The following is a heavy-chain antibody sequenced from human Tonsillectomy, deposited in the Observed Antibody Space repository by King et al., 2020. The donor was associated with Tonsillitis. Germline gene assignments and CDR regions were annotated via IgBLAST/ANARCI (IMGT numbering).Heavy chain of an antibody. Sequence: VQLVESGGGLVEPGGSLRLSCTASEFTFSGYSMNWVRQAPGKGPEWVSSISPTSDYIYYADPLKGRFTVSRDNAKNSLYLQMNSLGAEDTAVYYCARGNSGSYQRDDALDIWGRGTRVTVS. D-gene: IGHD1-26*01. V-gene: IGHV3-21*01. CDR2: ISPTSDYI. CDR3: ARGNSGSYQRDDALDI. CDR1: EFTFSGYS. J-gene: IGHJ3*02.